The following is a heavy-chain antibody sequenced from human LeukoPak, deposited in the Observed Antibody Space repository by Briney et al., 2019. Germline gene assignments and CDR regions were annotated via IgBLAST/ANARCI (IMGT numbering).Heavy chain of an antibody. Sequence: PSETLSLTCTVSGGSISSSSYYWGWIPKPPGKGLEWIGSIYYSGSTYYNPSLKSRVTISVDTSKNQFSLKLSSVTAADTAVYYCARGYSSSWGTYYYYMDVWGKGTTVTVSS. V-gene: IGHV4-39*07. CDR3: ARGYSSSWGTYYYYMDV. J-gene: IGHJ6*03. CDR2: IYYSGST. CDR1: GGSISSSSYY. D-gene: IGHD6-13*01.